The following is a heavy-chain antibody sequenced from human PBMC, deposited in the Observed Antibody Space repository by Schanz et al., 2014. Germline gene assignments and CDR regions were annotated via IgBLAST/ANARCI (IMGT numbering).Heavy chain of an antibody. D-gene: IGHD3-3*01. CDR3: ARSAGRDFWSGYYTRFDY. Sequence: QVHLVQSGAEVKRPGASVKVSCKASEYSFTSYSMHWVCQAPGQRLEWMGWINTGSGDTKYSQNFQGRVTITRDTSTSTVYMELRSLRSDDTAVYYCARSAGRDFWSGYYTRFDYWGQGTLVTVSS. CDR2: INTGSGDT. J-gene: IGHJ4*02. CDR1: EYSFTSYS. V-gene: IGHV1-3*04.